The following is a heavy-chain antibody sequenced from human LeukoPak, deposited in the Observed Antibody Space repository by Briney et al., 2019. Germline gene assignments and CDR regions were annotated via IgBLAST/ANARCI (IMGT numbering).Heavy chain of an antibody. CDR3: ARASITMARGELVFYFDY. J-gene: IGHJ4*02. D-gene: IGHD3-10*01. CDR1: GFTFSNYG. CDR2: ISYDGSNK. V-gene: IGHV3-30*03. Sequence: TGGSLRLSCAASGFTFSNYGMHWFRQAPGKGLEWVAVISYDGSNKYYADSVKGRFTISRDNSKNTLYLQINSLRAEDTAVYYCARASITMARGELVFYFDYWGQGTLVTVSS.